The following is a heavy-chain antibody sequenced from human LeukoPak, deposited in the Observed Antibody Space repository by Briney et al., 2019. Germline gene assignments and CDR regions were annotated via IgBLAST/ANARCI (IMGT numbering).Heavy chain of an antibody. CDR2: IKQDGSDK. D-gene: IGHD6-19*01. V-gene: IGHV3-7*01. J-gene: IGHJ4*02. Sequence: GGSLRLSCAASGFTFSTYWMTWVRQAPGKGLEWVANIKQDGSDKYYVDSVKGRFTISRDNAKNSLYLQMNSLRAEDTAVYYCARGVPSGLDYFDCWGQGTLVTVSS. CDR3: ARGVPSGLDYFDC. CDR1: GFTFSTYW.